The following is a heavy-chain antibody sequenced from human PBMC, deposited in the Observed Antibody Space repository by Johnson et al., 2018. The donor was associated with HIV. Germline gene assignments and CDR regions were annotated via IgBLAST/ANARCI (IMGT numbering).Heavy chain of an antibody. CDR3: ARDLGYCSDGSCLDAFDI. Sequence: VQLVESGGGVVQPGRSLRLSCAASGFTFSSYPMHWVRQAPGKGLEWVSGINWNGGSTNYAESVKGRFIISRDNAKNSLYLQMNSLRAEDTALYYCARDLGYCSDGSCLDAFDIWGQGTLVTVSS. CDR2: INWNGGST. J-gene: IGHJ3*02. CDR1: GFTFSSYP. D-gene: IGHD2-15*01. V-gene: IGHV3-20*04.